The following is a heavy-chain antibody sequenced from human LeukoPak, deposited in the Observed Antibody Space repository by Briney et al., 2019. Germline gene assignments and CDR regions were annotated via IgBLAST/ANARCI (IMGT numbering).Heavy chain of an antibody. Sequence: ASVKISCKVSGYTFTDYYMHWVQQAPGKGLEWMGLVDPEDGETIYAEKFQGRVTMTRDTSTSTVYMELSSLRSEDTAVYYCARDFGLITMIGDYYYMDVWGKGTTVTVSS. V-gene: IGHV1-69-2*01. CDR2: VDPEDGET. CDR1: GYTFTDYY. CDR3: ARDFGLITMIGDYYYMDV. D-gene: IGHD3-22*01. J-gene: IGHJ6*03.